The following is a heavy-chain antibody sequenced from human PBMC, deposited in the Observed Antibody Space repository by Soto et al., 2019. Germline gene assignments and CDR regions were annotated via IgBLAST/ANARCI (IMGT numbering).Heavy chain of an antibody. CDR2: IYHSGST. V-gene: IGHV4-30-2*01. J-gene: IGHJ3*02. CDR1: DGSISRGGYS. Sequence: PSQTRSLTRGVSDGSISRGGYSRSLIRQPPGKGLEWIGYIYHSGSTYYNPSLKSRVTISVDRYKNQFSLKLSSVTAADTAVYYCASSLSYYDSSGAFDIWGQGTMVTVSS. CDR3: ASSLSYYDSSGAFDI. D-gene: IGHD3-22*01.